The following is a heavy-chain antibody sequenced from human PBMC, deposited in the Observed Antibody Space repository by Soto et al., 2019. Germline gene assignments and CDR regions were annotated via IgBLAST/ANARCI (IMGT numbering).Heavy chain of an antibody. V-gene: IGHV3-30-3*01. CDR3: ARADESSGYAGTFYP. CDR1: GFALSDRV. Sequence: QVQLLESGGGVVQPGRSLRLSCAASGFALSDRVMHWVRQAPGKGLEWVAVISHDESIKDYVDSVKGRFSVSRDTSKNTVDLQMNSLRPEAAAVYYFARADESSGYAGTFYPWGQGTLVTVSP. CDR2: ISHDESIK. J-gene: IGHJ5*02. D-gene: IGHD3-22*01.